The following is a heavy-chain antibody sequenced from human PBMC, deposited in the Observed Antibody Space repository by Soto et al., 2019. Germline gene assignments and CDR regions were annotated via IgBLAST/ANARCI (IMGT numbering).Heavy chain of an antibody. CDR3: PREGGYVAY. CDR1: VGTVRSSSHY. V-gene: IGHV4-39*02. J-gene: IGHJ4*02. CDR2: IDDMGDS. Sequence: GILSLSCTVSVGTVRSSSHYWGWIRQSPGTGLEWIGSIDDMGDSYDDPSLKSRVTIFVDTSKNQFSLKLISVTGADSAIYYRPREGGYVAYWGQGTLVTVSS. D-gene: IGHD3-16*01.